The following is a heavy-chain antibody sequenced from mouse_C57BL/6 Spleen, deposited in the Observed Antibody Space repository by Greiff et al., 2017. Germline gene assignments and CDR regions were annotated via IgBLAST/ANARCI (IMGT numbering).Heavy chain of an antibody. J-gene: IGHJ2*01. CDR1: GYTFTSYW. Sequence: VQLQQPGAELVRPGSSVKLSCKASGYTFTSYWMHWVKQRPIQGLEWIGNIDPSDSETHYNQKFKDKATLTVDKSSSTAYMQLSSLTSEDSSVYYCAREGDYDGGYYFDYWGQGTTLTVSS. CDR2: IDPSDSET. D-gene: IGHD2-4*01. CDR3: AREGDYDGGYYFDY. V-gene: IGHV1-52*01.